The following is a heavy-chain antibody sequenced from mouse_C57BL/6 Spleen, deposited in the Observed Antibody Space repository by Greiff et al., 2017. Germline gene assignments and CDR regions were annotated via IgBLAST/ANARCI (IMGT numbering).Heavy chain of an antibody. CDR1: GYTFTSYW. CDR2: IDPSGSYT. J-gene: IGHJ2*01. D-gene: IGHD6-1*01. V-gene: IGHV1-50*01. Sequence: VQLQQPGAELVKPGASVKLSCKASGYTFTSYWMQWVKQRPGQGLEWIGEIDPSGSYTNYNQKFKGKATLTVDTSSSTAYMQLSSLTSEDAAVYYCARRELGRLAYWGQGTTLTVSS. CDR3: ARRELGRLAY.